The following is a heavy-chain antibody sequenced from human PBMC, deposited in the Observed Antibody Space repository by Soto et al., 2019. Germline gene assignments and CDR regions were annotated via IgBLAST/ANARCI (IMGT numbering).Heavy chain of an antibody. CDR1: GFSLSSTAVG. V-gene: IGHV2-5*02. Sequence: QITLRESGPTLMKPTQTLTLTCSFSGFSLSSTAVGVNWIRQPPGKAPEWLALIYWDDDNHYNPSLKSRLTITTDTSKNQVVLTMTNMDPVDTVTYYCEHGRGWLSDYWGQGTLVTVSS. D-gene: IGHD6-19*01. CDR3: EHGRGWLSDY. CDR2: IYWDDDN. J-gene: IGHJ4*02.